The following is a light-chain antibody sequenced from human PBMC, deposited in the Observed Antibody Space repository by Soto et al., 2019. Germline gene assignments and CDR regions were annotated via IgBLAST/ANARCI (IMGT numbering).Light chain of an antibody. CDR1: SSDVGGYDY. CDR3: SSYAGTHIV. V-gene: IGLV2-8*01. J-gene: IGLJ1*01. CDR2: DVS. Sequence: QSALTQPPSASGSPGQSVAISCTGTSSDVGGYDYVSWYQQYPGKAPKLMIYDVSKRPSGVPDRFSGSKSGNTASLTVSGLQAEDEADYYCSSYAGTHIVFGTGTKHTVL.